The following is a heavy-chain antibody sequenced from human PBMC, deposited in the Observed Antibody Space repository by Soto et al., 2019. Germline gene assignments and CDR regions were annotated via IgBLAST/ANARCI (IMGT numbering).Heavy chain of an antibody. D-gene: IGHD3-3*01. V-gene: IGHV4-30-2*01. CDR1: GGSISSGGYS. CDR3: ARDSGFWSGYFDY. Sequence: PSETLSLSCAVSGGSISSGGYSWSWIRQPPGKGLEWIGYIYHSGSTYYNPSLKSRVTISVDRSKNQFSLKLSSVTAADTAVYYCARDSGFWSGYFDYWGQGTLVTVSS. J-gene: IGHJ4*02. CDR2: IYHSGST.